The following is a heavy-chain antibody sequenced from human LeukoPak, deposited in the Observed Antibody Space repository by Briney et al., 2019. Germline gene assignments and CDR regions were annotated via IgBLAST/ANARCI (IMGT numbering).Heavy chain of an antibody. J-gene: IGHJ6*03. CDR3: ARAHTPLRSDYYYYLDV. CDR2: IYYSGST. Sequence: SETLSLTCTVSGGSISSGGYYWSWIRQHPGKGLEWIGYIYYSGSTYYNPSLKSRVTISVDTSKNQFSLNLTSVTAADTAVYYCARAHTPLRSDYYYYLDVWGKGTTVTVS. D-gene: IGHD5-18*01. V-gene: IGHV4-31*03. CDR1: GGSISSGGYY.